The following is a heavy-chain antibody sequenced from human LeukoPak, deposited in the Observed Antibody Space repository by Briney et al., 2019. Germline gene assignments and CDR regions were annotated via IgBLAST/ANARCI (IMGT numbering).Heavy chain of an antibody. CDR3: ARVAFTIFGVVIHHTPFDY. Sequence: ASAKVSCKASGYTFTDYYMHWVRQAPGQGLEWMGWMNPNSGGTNYAQRFQGRVTMTRDTSIGTAYMELSRLGSDDTAVYYCARVAFTIFGVVIHHTPFDYWGQGTLVTVSS. CDR1: GYTFTDYY. CDR2: MNPNSGGT. V-gene: IGHV1-2*02. J-gene: IGHJ4*02. D-gene: IGHD3-3*01.